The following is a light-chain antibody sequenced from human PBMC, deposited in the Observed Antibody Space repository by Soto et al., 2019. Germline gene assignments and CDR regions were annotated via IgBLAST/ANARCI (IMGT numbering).Light chain of an antibody. CDR2: DTT. J-gene: IGLJ2*01. Sequence: QAVVTQEPSLTVSPGGTVTLTCGSSTGDVTSGHYPYWFQQKPGQAPRTLIYDTTNKHSWTPARFSGSLLGGKAALTLSGAQPEDEAIYSCLLAYSSSRPVFGGGTKLTVL. V-gene: IGLV7-46*01. CDR3: LLAYSSSRPV. CDR1: TGDVTSGHY.